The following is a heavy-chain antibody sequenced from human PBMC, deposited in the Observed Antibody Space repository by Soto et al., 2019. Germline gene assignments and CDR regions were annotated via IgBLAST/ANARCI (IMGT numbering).Heavy chain of an antibody. J-gene: IGHJ4*02. V-gene: IGHV1-46*01. CDR1: GYTFTSYY. Sequence: QVQLVQSGAEVKKPGASVKVSCKASGYTFTSYYMHWVRQAPGQGLEWMGIINPSGGSTRYAHKFQSRVTMTSDTSTSTVYMELSSLRSEDTAVYYCARAPFDWPNDYWGQGTLVTVSS. CDR3: ARAPFDWPNDY. D-gene: IGHD3-9*01. CDR2: INPSGGST.